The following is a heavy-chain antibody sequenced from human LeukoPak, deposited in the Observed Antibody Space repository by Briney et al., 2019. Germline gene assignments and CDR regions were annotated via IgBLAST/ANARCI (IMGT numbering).Heavy chain of an antibody. CDR1: GFTFSSYG. CDR3: ARGVGFSHDAFDI. V-gene: IGHV3-30*03. J-gene: IGHJ3*02. D-gene: IGHD2-15*01. Sequence: GGSLRLSCAASGFTFSSYGMHWVRQAPGKGLEWVAVISYDGSNKYYADSVKGRFTISRDNSKNTLYLQMNSLRAEDTAVYYCARGVGFSHDAFDIWGQGTMVTVSS. CDR2: ISYDGSNK.